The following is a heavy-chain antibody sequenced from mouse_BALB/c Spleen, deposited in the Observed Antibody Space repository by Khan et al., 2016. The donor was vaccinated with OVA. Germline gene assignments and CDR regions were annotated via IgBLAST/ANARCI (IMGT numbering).Heavy chain of an antibody. J-gene: IGHJ2*01. D-gene: IGHD1-1*01. V-gene: IGHV1-20*02. Sequence: VQLKESGPELVKPGASVKISCKASGYSFTGYFMNWVMQSHGKSLEWIGRINPHIGETFYNQKFKGKATLTVDESSSTAQMWLRSLASAYSAVYYCTRIYRSDFDYWGQGTTLTVSS. CDR3: TRIYRSDFDY. CDR1: GYSFTGYF. CDR2: INPHIGET.